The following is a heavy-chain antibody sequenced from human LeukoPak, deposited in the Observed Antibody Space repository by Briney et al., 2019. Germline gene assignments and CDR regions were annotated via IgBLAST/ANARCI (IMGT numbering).Heavy chain of an antibody. D-gene: IGHD6-6*01. J-gene: IGHJ6*03. Sequence: ASVKVSCKASGYTFTSYGISWVRQAPGQGLEWMGGIIPIFGTANYAQKFQGRVTITADESTSTAYMELSSLRSEGTAVYYCARDDLAARPGYYYYYYMDVWGKGTTVTVSS. CDR2: IIPIFGTA. CDR1: GYTFTSYG. CDR3: ARDDLAARPGYYYYYYMDV. V-gene: IGHV1-69*13.